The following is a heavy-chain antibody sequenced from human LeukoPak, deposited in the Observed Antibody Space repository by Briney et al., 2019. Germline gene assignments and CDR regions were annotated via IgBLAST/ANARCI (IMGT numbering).Heavy chain of an antibody. CDR1: GFYFRDHW. D-gene: IGHD6-19*01. V-gene: IGHV3-7*03. CDR2: IKTDGSVT. CDR3: VKNDGWFHLAQ. Sequence: GGSLRLSCAASGFYFRDHWMDWVRQAPGKGLEWVGHIKTDGSVTYYLDSLKGRISISRDNTNNALYLQMNSLRVEDTAIYYCVKNDGWFHLAQWGQGTLVTVSS. J-gene: IGHJ4*02.